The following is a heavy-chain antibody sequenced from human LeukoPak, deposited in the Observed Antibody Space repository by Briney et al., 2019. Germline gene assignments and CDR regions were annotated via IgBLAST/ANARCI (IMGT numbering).Heavy chain of an antibody. CDR3: AKDVADCSSTSCYAGGYFDY. Sequence: GRSLRLSCAASGFTFCSYGMHWVRQAPGKGLEWVAVISYDGSNKYYADSVKGRFTISRDNSKNTLYLQMNSLRAEDTAVYYCAKDVADCSSTSCYAGGYFDYWGQGTLVTVSS. D-gene: IGHD2-2*01. J-gene: IGHJ4*02. V-gene: IGHV3-30*18. CDR2: ISYDGSNK. CDR1: GFTFCSYG.